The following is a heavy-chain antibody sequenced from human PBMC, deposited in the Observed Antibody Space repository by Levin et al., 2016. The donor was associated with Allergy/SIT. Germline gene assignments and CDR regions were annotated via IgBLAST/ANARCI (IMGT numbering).Heavy chain of an antibody. CDR3: ARGFELGSGPYYYGMDV. CDR2: TYYRSKWYN. V-gene: IGHV6-1*01. Sequence: SQTLSLTCAISGDSVSSNSAAWNWIRQSPSRGLEWLGRTYYRSKWYNDYAVSVKSRITINPDTSKNQFSLQLNSVTPEDTAVYYCARGFELGSGPYYYGMDVWGQGTTVTVSS. D-gene: IGHD7-27*01. J-gene: IGHJ6*02. CDR1: GDSVSSNSAA.